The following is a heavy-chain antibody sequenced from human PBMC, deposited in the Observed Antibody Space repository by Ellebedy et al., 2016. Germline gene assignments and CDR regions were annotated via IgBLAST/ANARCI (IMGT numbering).Heavy chain of an antibody. CDR2: INHSGST. D-gene: IGHD3-10*01. V-gene: IGHV4-34*01. J-gene: IGHJ4*02. CDR3: ARAGRLWFGESSFDY. Sequence: SETLSLTXAVYGGSFSGYYWSWIRQPPGKGLEWIGEINHSGSTNYNPSLKSRVTISVDTSKNQFSLKLSSVTAADTAVYYCARAGRLWFGESSFDYWGQGTLVTVSS. CDR1: GGSFSGYY.